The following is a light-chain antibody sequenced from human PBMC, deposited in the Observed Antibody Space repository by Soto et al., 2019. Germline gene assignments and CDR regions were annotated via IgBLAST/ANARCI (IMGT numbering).Light chain of an antibody. CDR2: DVN. V-gene: IGLV2-14*03. CDR3: SSYTTPFTYV. Sequence: QSALTQPASVSGSPGQSIAISCTGTSSDVGHYNYVSWYQQHPGKAPKLMIYDVNNRPSGVSNRFSGSKSGNTASLTISGLQTEDEADYYCSSYTTPFTYVFGTGTKLTVL. J-gene: IGLJ1*01. CDR1: SSDVGHYNY.